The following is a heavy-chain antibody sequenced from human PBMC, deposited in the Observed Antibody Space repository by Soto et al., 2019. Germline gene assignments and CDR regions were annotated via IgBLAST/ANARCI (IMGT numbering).Heavy chain of an antibody. Sequence: SETLSLTCTVSGGSISSGGYYWSWVRQHPGKGLEWIGYIYYSGSTYYNPSLKSRVTISVDTYKSQFSLKLSSVTAADTAVYYCARDFTDSSGPTLGMGVWGQGTTVTVSS. CDR3: ARDFTDSSGPTLGMGV. V-gene: IGHV4-31*03. J-gene: IGHJ6*02. CDR1: GGSISSGGYY. CDR2: IYYSGST. D-gene: IGHD6-19*01.